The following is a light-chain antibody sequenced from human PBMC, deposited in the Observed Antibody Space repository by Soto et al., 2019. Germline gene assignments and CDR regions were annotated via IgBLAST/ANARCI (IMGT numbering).Light chain of an antibody. V-gene: IGKV3-15*01. Sequence: IVLTQSPATLSFSPGEGATLSCRASQSVSSYLAWYQQKPGQAPRLLISGASTGATGIPPRFSGSGSGTEFTLTVDSLQSEDIAVYYCQQYYNWPVTFGGGTKVDI. J-gene: IGKJ4*01. CDR3: QQYYNWPVT. CDR2: GAS. CDR1: QSVSSY.